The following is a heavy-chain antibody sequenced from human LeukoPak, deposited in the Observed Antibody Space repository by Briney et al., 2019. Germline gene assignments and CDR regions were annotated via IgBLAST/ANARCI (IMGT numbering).Heavy chain of an antibody. CDR2: IYYSGST. CDR1: GGSISSHY. J-gene: IGHJ4*02. V-gene: IGHV4-59*11. Sequence: SETLSLTCTVSGGSISSHYWSWIRQPPGKGLEWIGYIYYSGSTNCNPSLKSRVTISVDTSKNQFSLKLSSVTAADTAVYYCARDPSFGVRGNYFDYWGQGTLVTVSS. CDR3: ARDPSFGVRGNYFDY. D-gene: IGHD3-10*01.